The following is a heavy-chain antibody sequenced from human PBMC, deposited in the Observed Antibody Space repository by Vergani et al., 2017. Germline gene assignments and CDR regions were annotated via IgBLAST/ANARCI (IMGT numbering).Heavy chain of an antibody. J-gene: IGHJ5*02. D-gene: IGHD6-13*01. Sequence: QVQLQESGPGLVKPSETLSLTCTVSGGSISSYYWSWIRQPPGKGLEWIGYIYYSGSTNYNPSLKIRVTISVDTSKNQFSLKLSSVTAADTAVYYCARAIAAAGSVWFDPWGQGTLVTVSS. CDR1: GGSISSYY. CDR2: IYYSGST. V-gene: IGHV4-59*01. CDR3: ARAIAAAGSVWFDP.